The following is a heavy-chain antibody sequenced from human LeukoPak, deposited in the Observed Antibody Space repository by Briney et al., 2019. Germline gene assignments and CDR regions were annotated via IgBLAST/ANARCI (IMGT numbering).Heavy chain of an antibody. D-gene: IGHD3-3*01. CDR1: GFTFSSYI. V-gene: IGHV3-21*01. CDR3: SNGDYDFWSGYYNTGSGFDY. J-gene: IGHJ4*02. CDR2: ISSSSNYI. Sequence: GGSLRLSCAASGFTFSSYIMNWVAQAPGKGREWVSSISSSSNYIYYADSVKGRFTISRANPQNSLYLHMKRLRAEDTAVYYCSNGDYDFWSGYYNTGSGFDYWGQGTLVTVSS.